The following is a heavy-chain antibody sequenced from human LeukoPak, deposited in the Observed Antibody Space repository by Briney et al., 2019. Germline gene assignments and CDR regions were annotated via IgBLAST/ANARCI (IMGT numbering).Heavy chain of an antibody. CDR3: AKNGGSQCYSHLDS. D-gene: IGHD2-15*01. Sequence: GGSLRLSCAASGFTFSSYAMSWVRQAPGKGLEWVSGTSGSGGSTYYAGSVKGRFTISRDNSKNTLYLQMNSLRVEDTAIYYCAKNGGSQCYSHLDSWGQGTLVTVSS. CDR2: TSGSGGST. CDR1: GFTFSSYA. V-gene: IGHV3-23*01. J-gene: IGHJ4*02.